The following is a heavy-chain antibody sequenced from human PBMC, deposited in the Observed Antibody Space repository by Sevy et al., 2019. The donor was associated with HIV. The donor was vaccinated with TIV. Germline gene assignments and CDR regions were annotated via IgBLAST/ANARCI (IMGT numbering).Heavy chain of an antibody. CDR1: GFSITSYW. D-gene: IGHD3-16*01. Sequence: GGSLRISCAGSGFSITSYWMHWVRQAPGKGLVWVSRMNEDGSVTNHADSVRGRFTISRDNAKNTLYLQMNSLRVEDTAVYYCVKDFGGPTDYRGQGTLVTVSS. CDR2: MNEDGSVT. V-gene: IGHV3-74*01. CDR3: VKDFGGPTDY. J-gene: IGHJ4*02.